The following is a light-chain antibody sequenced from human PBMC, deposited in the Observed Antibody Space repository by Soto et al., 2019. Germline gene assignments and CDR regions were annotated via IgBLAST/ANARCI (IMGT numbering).Light chain of an antibody. CDR3: QQYDSSPLT. J-gene: IGKJ4*01. CDR1: QSVSSSY. V-gene: IGKV3-20*01. CDR2: GAS. Sequence: EIVLTQSPGTLSLSPGERATLSCRASQSVSSSYLAWYQQQPGQAPRLLIYGASSRATGIPDRFSGGGSGTDFTLTISRLEPEDFAVYYCQQYDSSPLTFGGGTKVEIK.